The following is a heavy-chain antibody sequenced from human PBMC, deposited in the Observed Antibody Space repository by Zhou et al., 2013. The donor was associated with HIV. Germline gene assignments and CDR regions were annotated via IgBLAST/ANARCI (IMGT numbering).Heavy chain of an antibody. CDR3: ATFDYYDSRGYVN. V-gene: IGHV1-2*02. J-gene: IGHJ4*02. D-gene: IGHD3-22*01. Sequence: QVQLVQSGAEVQKPGASVKVSCKASGYTFTGYYMHWVRQAPGQGLEWMAWINSNSGGTTYAQKFLGRVTMTRDTSISTTYMELSRLRSDDTAVYYCATFDYYDSRGYVNWGQGTLVTVSS. CDR2: INSNSGGT. CDR1: GYTFTGYY.